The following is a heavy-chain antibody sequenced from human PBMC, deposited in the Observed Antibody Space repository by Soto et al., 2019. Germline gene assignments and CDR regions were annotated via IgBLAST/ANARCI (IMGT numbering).Heavy chain of an antibody. J-gene: IGHJ4*02. CDR3: ARDRKETWSKFGTIHSSGWLALDY. Sequence: GGSLRLSCAASGFTFSSYGMHWVRQAPGKGLEWVAVIWYDGSNKYYADSVEGRFTISRDNSKNTLYLQMNSLRAEDTAVYYCARDRKETWSKFGTIHSSGWLALDYWGQGTLVTVSS. V-gene: IGHV3-33*01. D-gene: IGHD6-19*01. CDR2: IWYDGSNK. CDR1: GFTFSSYG.